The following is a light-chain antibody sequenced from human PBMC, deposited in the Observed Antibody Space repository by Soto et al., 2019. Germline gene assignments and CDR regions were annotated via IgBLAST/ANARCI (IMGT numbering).Light chain of an antibody. V-gene: IGLV1-44*01. CDR3: AAWDDSLNVV. CDR1: SSNIGSST. J-gene: IGLJ2*01. Sequence: QSVLTQPPSASGTPGQRVTISCSGSSSNIGSSTVNWYQQLPGTAPKLLIYSNNERPSGVPDRFSGSKSGTSASLAISGLQSDDEDDYYCAAWDDSLNVVFGGGTKLTVL. CDR2: SNN.